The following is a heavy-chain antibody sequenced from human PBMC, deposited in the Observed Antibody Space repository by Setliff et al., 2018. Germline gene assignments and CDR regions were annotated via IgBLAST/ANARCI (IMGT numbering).Heavy chain of an antibody. CDR2: VKSNTDGGAI. D-gene: IGHD1-26*01. V-gene: IGHV3-15*07. CDR3: AKDGGGTYYSRSDY. CDR1: GFTFSKAW. J-gene: IGHJ4*02. Sequence: GGSLRLSCAVTGFTFSKAWMHWVRQAPGKGLEWVGRVKSNTDGGAIDYAAPVKGRFTISRGDSKNTVFLQMNSLKTEDTAVYYCAKDGGGTYYSRSDYWGQGTLVTVSS.